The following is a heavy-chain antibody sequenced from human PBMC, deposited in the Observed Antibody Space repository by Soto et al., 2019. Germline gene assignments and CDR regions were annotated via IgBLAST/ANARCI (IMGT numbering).Heavy chain of an antibody. V-gene: IGHV3-7*01. Sequence: CAASGFTFSDSWMDWARQVPGKGPEWVANINQDGSGKNYVDSVKGRFTISRDNAKNSLYLQMNSLRAEDTAVYYCVSLGRHGWGQGTTVTVSS. CDR3: VSLGRHG. CDR1: GFTFSDSW. J-gene: IGHJ6*02. D-gene: IGHD3-16*01. CDR2: INQDGSGK.